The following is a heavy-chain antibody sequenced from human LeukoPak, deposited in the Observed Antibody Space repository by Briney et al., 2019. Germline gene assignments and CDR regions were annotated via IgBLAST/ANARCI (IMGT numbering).Heavy chain of an antibody. CDR3: AKEYDILTGYYAFDI. J-gene: IGHJ3*02. CDR1: GFTFSSYS. CDR2: ISGSNSYI. Sequence: GGSLRLSCAASGFTFSSYSMNWVRQAPGKGLEWVSSISGSNSYIYYADSMKGRFTISRDNSKNTLYLQMNSLRAEDTAVYYCAKEYDILTGYYAFDIWGQGTMVTVSS. D-gene: IGHD3-9*01. V-gene: IGHV3-21*01.